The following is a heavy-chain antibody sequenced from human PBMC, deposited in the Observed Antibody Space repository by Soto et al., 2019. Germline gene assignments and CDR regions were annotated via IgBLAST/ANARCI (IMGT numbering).Heavy chain of an antibody. CDR1: GFTVSSNH. Sequence: EVQLVESGGGLVQPGGSLRLSCAASGFTVSSNHMSLVRQAPGKGLEWVSLIYSCGSTYYADSVNGRFTFSRDNPQNTLYLQMNSLRAEETAVYYCAGPGEQHRYWGQGTLVTDSS. J-gene: IGHJ4*02. CDR3: AGPGEQHRY. CDR2: IYSCGST. D-gene: IGHD3-16*01. V-gene: IGHV3-66*01.